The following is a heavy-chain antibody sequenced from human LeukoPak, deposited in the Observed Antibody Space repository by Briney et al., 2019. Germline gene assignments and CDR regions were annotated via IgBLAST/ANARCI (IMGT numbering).Heavy chain of an antibody. CDR3: AKVAFGVAMSHAFDI. D-gene: IGHD3-3*01. CDR2: IRYDGSNK. V-gene: IGHV3-30*02. J-gene: IGHJ3*02. CDR1: GFTFSSYG. Sequence: GGSLRLSCAASGFTFSSYGMHWVRQAPGKGLEWVAFIRYDGSNKYYAYSVKGRFTISRDNSKNTLYLQMNSLRAEDTAVYYCAKVAFGVAMSHAFDIWGQGTMVTVSS.